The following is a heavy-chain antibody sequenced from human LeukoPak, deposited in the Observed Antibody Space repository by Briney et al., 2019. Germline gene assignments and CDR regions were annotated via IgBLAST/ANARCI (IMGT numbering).Heavy chain of an antibody. D-gene: IGHD3-22*01. CDR3: PKDRPNYFERNGDYYRRDGDY. V-gene: IGHV3-23*01. CDR2: ISGSGGST. CDR1: GFTFSIYA. Sequence: PGGSLRLSCAASGFTFSIYAMSGVRQAPGKGLEGGSSISGSGGSTYYTAPMKGRFTISRDNSKNIPSLQMNSLRAEDTALYYCPKDRPNYFERNGDYYRRDGDYRGQGTLGTVS. J-gene: IGHJ4*02.